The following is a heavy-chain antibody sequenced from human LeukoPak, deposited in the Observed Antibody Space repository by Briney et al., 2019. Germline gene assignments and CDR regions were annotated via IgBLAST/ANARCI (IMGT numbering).Heavy chain of an antibody. V-gene: IGHV4-59*08. CDR1: GGSISSYY. CDR3: ASLIYDSSGYYFDK. J-gene: IGHJ4*02. D-gene: IGHD3-22*01. Sequence: KSSETLFLTCTVSGGSISSYYWSWIRQPPGKTLEWIGYIYSSGSTNYNPSLKSRVTISVDTSKNQFSLKLSSVTAADTAVYYCASLIYDSSGYYFDKWGQGTLVTVSS. CDR2: IYSSGST.